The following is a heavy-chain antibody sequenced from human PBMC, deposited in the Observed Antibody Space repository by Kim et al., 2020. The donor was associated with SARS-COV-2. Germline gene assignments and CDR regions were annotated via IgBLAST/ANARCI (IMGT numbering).Heavy chain of an antibody. CDR2: IWYDGSNK. CDR1: GFTFSSYG. CDR3: AKVMYSSSWYSPYYYYGMDV. V-gene: IGHV3-33*06. Sequence: GGSLRLSCAASGFTFSSYGMHWVRQAPGKGLEWVAVIWYDGSNKYYADSVKGRFTISRDNSKNTLYLQMNSLRAEDTAVYYCAKVMYSSSWYSPYYYYGMDVWGQGTTVTVSS. J-gene: IGHJ6*02. D-gene: IGHD6-13*01.